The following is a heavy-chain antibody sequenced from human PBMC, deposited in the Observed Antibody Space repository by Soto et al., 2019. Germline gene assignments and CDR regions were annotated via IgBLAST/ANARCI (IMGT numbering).Heavy chain of an antibody. CDR3: ARQWDHWNWFDP. CDR2: IYYSGST. D-gene: IGHD1-1*01. V-gene: IGHV4-39*01. J-gene: IGHJ5*02. CDR1: GDSISSSSYY. Sequence: SETLSLTCTVSGDSISSSSYYWGWIRQPPGKGLEWIGSIYYSGSTDYNPSLKSRVTISVDTSKNQFSLKLSSVTAADTAVYYCARQWDHWNWFDPWGQGTLVTVSS.